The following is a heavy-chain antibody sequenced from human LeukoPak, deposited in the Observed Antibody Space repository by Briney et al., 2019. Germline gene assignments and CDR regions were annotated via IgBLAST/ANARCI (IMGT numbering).Heavy chain of an antibody. J-gene: IGHJ4*02. V-gene: IGHV4-34*01. D-gene: IGHD1-26*01. Sequence: SETLSLTCAVYGESFSTFYWSWIRQPPGEGLEWIGEINRSGSTNYNPSLKSQVTISVDTSKSQFSLNLSSATATDTAIYYCARHRNSGSWPSGGYFDYWGQGTLVTVSS. CDR2: INRSGST. CDR1: GESFSTFY. CDR3: ARHRNSGSWPSGGYFDY.